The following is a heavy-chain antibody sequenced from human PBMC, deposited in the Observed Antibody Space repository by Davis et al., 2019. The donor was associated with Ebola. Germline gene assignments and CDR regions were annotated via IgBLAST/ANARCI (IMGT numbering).Heavy chain of an antibody. CDR3: ARYSSGRKSGGMDV. D-gene: IGHD6-19*01. CDR1: GGSISSGDYY. V-gene: IGHV4-39*07. J-gene: IGHJ6*04. CDR2: INHSGNT. Sequence: MPSETLSLTCTVSGGSISSGDYYWSWIRQPPGKGLEWIGEINHSGNTNYSPSLKSRVTISVDTSKNQFSLKLTSVTAADTAVYYCARYSSGRKSGGMDVWGKGTTVTVSS.